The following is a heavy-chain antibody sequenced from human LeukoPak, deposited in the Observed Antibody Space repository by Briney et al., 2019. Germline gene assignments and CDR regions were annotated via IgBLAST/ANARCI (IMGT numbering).Heavy chain of an antibody. CDR2: IKQDGSEK. D-gene: IGHD4-17*01. V-gene: IGHV3-7*01. CDR1: GFTFSSYW. Sequence: GGSLRLSCAASGFTFSSYWMSWVRQAPGKGLEWVANIKQDGSEKYYVDSVRGRFTISRDNAKSSLYLQMNSLRAEDTAVYYCVREYDDYTRWEDYWGQGTLVTVSS. J-gene: IGHJ4*02. CDR3: VREYDDYTRWEDY.